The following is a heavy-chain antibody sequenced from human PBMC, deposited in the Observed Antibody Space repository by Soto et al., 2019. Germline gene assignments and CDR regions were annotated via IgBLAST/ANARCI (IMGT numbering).Heavy chain of an antibody. D-gene: IGHD1-1*01. J-gene: IGHJ3*02. CDR2: ILVGGST. CDR3: AKATATSGGAFEI. CDR1: GFICSSYD. V-gene: IGHV3-23*01. Sequence: RLGGSLRLSCAVSGFICSSYDMSWVRQAPGKGLEWVSTILVGGSTHYEDSVKGRFTISRDTSKNTVYLQMNSLTAGDTAFYYCAKATATSGGAFEIYGQGTMVTVSS.